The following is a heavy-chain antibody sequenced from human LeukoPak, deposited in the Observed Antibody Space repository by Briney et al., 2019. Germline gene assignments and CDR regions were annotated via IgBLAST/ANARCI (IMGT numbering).Heavy chain of an antibody. CDR1: GFTSSSYW. CDR3: ARVTSYYYYYGMDV. J-gene: IGHJ6*02. V-gene: IGHV3-7*01. CDR2: IKQDGGEK. Sequence: GGSLRLSCAVSGFTSSSYWMSWVRQAPGKGLGWVANIKQDGGEKYYVDSVKGRFTISRDNAKNSLYLQMNSLRAEDTAVYYCARVTSYYYYYGMDVWGQGTTVTVSS.